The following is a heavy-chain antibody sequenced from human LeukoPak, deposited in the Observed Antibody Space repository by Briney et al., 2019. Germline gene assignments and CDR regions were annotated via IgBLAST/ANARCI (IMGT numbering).Heavy chain of an antibody. CDR2: VYYSGST. CDR1: GGSISSSNYF. D-gene: IGHD3-16*01. V-gene: IGHV4-39*01. Sequence: SXTLSLTCTVSGGSISSSNYFWGWIRQPPGKGLEWVGSVYYSGSTSYNASLKSRATISVDTAKKQYSLNLKSVTAADTAVYYCARPESGGFDYWGQGTLVTVSS. CDR3: ARPESGGFDY. J-gene: IGHJ4*02.